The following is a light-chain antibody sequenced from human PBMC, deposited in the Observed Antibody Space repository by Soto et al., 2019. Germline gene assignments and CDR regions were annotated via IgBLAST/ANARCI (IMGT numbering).Light chain of an antibody. CDR2: GTS. J-gene: IGKJ5*01. CDR1: QSINTY. Sequence: DIQMTQSPSFLSASVGDRVTISCRASQSINTYLNWYQHKPEKAPKLLIYGTSDVQSGVPSRFSGGGTGTDVTLTISSLQPEDFATYYCQQSFSTLLITFGQGTRLEFK. CDR3: QQSFSTLLIT. V-gene: IGKV1-39*01.